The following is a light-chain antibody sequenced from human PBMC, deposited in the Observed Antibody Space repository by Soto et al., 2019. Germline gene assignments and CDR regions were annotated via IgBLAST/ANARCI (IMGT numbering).Light chain of an antibody. CDR2: DAS. CDR3: QQRSNLFT. J-gene: IGKJ3*01. V-gene: IGKV3-11*01. CDR1: QSLSNF. Sequence: EIVLTQSPATLSLSPGERATLSCRASQSLSNFLAWYQQKPGQAPRLLIYDASNRATGIPVRFSGSGSGTDFTLTISSLEPEDFAFYYCQQRSNLFTFGPGTTVEIK.